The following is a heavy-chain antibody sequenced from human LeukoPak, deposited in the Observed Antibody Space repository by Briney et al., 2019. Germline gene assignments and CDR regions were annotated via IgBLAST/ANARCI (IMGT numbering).Heavy chain of an antibody. D-gene: IGHD3-10*01. J-gene: IGHJ4*02. CDR1: GGSISSSSYY. V-gene: IGHV4-39*01. CDR3: VDPEAGY. Sequence: SETLSLTCTVSGGSISSSSYYWGWIRQPPGKGLEWIGSIYYSGSTYYNPSFKSRVTISVDTSKNQFSLKLSSVTAADTAVYYCVDPEAGYWGQGTLVTVSS. CDR2: IYYSGST.